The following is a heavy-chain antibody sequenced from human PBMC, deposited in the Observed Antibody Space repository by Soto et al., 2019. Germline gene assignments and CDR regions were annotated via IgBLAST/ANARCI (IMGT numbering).Heavy chain of an antibody. Sequence: SETLSLTCTVSGDSISSGGYYWSWIRQHPGKGLEWIGYIYYSGSTYYNPSLKSRVTISVDTSKNQFSPKLSSVTAADTAVYYCARAPYYDFWSGYPDAFDIWGQGTMVTVSS. D-gene: IGHD3-3*01. CDR1: GDSISSGGYY. V-gene: IGHV4-31*03. CDR3: ARAPYYDFWSGYPDAFDI. CDR2: IYYSGST. J-gene: IGHJ3*02.